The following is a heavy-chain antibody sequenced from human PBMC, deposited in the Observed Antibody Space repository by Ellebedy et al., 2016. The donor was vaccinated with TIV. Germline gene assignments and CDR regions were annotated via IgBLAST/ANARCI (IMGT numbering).Heavy chain of an antibody. CDR2: LWFDGSDE. J-gene: IGHJ6*02. Sequence: GESLKISCAASGFTFSGCTMHWVRQAPGKGLEWVAALWFDGSDEYYADFVKGRFTISRDNSKNTLYLQMNSLRAEDTAVYYCARGSNCSGGSCYPSYYYYYYGMDVWGQGTTVTVSS. CDR1: GFTFSGCT. V-gene: IGHV3-33*01. D-gene: IGHD2-15*01. CDR3: ARGSNCSGGSCYPSYYYYYYGMDV.